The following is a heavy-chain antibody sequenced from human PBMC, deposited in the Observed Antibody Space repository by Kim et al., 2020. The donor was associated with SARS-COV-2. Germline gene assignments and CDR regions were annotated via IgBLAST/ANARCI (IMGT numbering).Heavy chain of an antibody. CDR3: ARGPLLNYDFWSGYYTKAYYFDY. J-gene: IGHJ4*02. CDR2: INHSGST. V-gene: IGHV4-34*01. Sequence: SETLSLTCAVYGGSFSGYYWSWIRQPPGKGLEWIGEINHSGSTNYNPSLKSRVTISVDTSKNQFSLKLSSVTAADTAVYYCARGPLLNYDFWSGYYTKAYYFDYWGQGTLVTVSS. D-gene: IGHD3-3*01. CDR1: GGSFSGYY.